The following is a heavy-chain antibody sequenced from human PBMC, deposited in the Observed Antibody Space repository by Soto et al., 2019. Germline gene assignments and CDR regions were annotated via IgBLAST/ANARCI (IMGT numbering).Heavy chain of an antibody. CDR2: FDPEDGET. Sequence: ASVKVSCKVSGYTLTELSMHWVRQAPGKGLEWMGGFDPEDGETIYAQKFQGRVTMTEDTSTDTAYMELSSPRSEDTAVYYCASRDALTGYGTVGFDPWGQGTLVTVSS. CDR3: ASRDALTGYGTVGFDP. J-gene: IGHJ5*02. D-gene: IGHD3-9*01. V-gene: IGHV1-24*01. CDR1: GYTLTELS.